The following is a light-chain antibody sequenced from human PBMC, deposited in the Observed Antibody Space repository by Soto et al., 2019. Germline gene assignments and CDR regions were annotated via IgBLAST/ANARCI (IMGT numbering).Light chain of an antibody. V-gene: IGKV1-33*01. CDR1: QDVGNF. J-gene: IGKJ5*01. Sequence: QMTQSPSSLSASIGDRVTISCQASQDVGNFLNWYQQRPGKAPYLLIYDASNLDSGVSSRFSGSGSGREFSFTITSLQPDDVATYFCQQYGSLPITFGQGTRLDIK. CDR3: QQYGSLPIT. CDR2: DAS.